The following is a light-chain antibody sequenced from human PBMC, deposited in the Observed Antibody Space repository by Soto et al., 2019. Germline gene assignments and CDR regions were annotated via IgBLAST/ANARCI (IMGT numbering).Light chain of an antibody. CDR2: DVS. CDR3: SSYTSSSTLWV. V-gene: IGLV2-14*01. Sequence: QSALTQPASVSGSPGQSITISCTGTSSDVGGYNYVSWYQQHPGKAPKLMIYDVSNRPSGVSNRFSGSKSGNTASLTISGPQAEDEADYYCSSYTSSSTLWVFGGGTKLTVL. J-gene: IGLJ3*02. CDR1: SSDVGGYNY.